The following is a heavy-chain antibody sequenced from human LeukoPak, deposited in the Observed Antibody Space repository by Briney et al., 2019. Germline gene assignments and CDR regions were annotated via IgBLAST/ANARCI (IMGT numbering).Heavy chain of an antibody. CDR1: GFTFTKAW. V-gene: IGHV3-15*01. CDR3: ARDGRPFDI. CDR2: IKSRTDGGTT. J-gene: IGHJ3*02. Sequence: GGSLRLSCAASGFTFTKAWMSWVRQAPGKGLEWVGRIKSRTDGGTTDYAAPVKGRFTISRDNAKNSLYLQMNSLRDEDTAVYYCARDGRPFDIWGQGTMVTVSS.